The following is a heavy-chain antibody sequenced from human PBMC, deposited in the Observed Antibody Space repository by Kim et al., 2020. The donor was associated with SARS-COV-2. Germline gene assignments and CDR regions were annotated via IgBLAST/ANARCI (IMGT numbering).Heavy chain of an antibody. Sequence: GGSLRLSCVASGFTFSSYGMHWFRQAPGKGLEWVAGIGYDGSNKDYADSVKGRFTISRDNSKNTLYLQMNSLRAEDTAVYYCARAGVDCMYVWGQGTTVTVSS. D-gene: IGHD2-21*01. CDR2: IGYDGSNK. V-gene: IGHV3-33*01. CDR3: ARAGVDCMYV. J-gene: IGHJ6*02. CDR1: GFTFSSYG.